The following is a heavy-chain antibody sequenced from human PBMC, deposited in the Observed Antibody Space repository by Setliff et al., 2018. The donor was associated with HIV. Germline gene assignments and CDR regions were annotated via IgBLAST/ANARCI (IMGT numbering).Heavy chain of an antibody. CDR2: ISAYNGNT. J-gene: IGHJ3*02. CDR3: AGPRGDEAFDI. CDR1: GYTFTTYG. D-gene: IGHD3-10*01. Sequence: GASVKVSCKASGYTFTTYGISWVRQAPGQGLEWMGWISAYNGNTHYAQKLQVRVTMTTDTSTSTAYMELRSLRSDDTAVYYCAGPRGDEAFDIWGQGTMVTVSS. V-gene: IGHV1-18*01.